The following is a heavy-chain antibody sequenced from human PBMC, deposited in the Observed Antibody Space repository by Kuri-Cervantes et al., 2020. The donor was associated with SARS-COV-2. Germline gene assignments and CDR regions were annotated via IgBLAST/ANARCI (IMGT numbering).Heavy chain of an antibody. CDR3: ARAKDTWIDSTGWSLEY. CDR1: GYTFTGYY. CDR2: INTRNDVT. Sequence: ASVKVSCKTSGYTFTGYYINWVRQAPGQGLEWMGWINTRNDVTNYVPRFQDRATMSTDTSITTAYMELSRLRTDDTALYYCARAKDTWIDSTGWSLEYWGQGNLVTVSS. D-gene: IGHD6-19*01. V-gene: IGHV1-2*02. J-gene: IGHJ4*02.